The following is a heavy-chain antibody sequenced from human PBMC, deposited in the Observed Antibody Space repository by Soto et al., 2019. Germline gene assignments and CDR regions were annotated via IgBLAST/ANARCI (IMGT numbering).Heavy chain of an antibody. CDR3: ATWQGSLNFHY. Sequence: GGSLRLSCAASGFTFSLYGMHWVRQAPGKGLEWVAAIWDDGRRKDYADSVKDRLFISRDNSKNTLYLQLDSLRPEDTAVYYCATWQGSLNFHYWGEGTLVTVSS. J-gene: IGHJ4*02. V-gene: IGHV3-33*01. CDR2: IWDDGRRK. CDR1: GFTFSLYG.